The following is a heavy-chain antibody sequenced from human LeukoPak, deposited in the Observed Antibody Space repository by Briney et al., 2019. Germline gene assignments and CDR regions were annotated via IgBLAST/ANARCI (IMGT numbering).Heavy chain of an antibody. V-gene: IGHV3-23*01. CDR1: GFDGGACG. D-gene: IGHD6-19*01. CDR2: ISVGGETT. CDR3: VREAGCGWPLDY. J-gene: IGHJ4*02. Sequence: PGGSLRLSCATSGFDGGACGMGWVRQAPEKGLEWVSTISVGGETTHYADSVKGRLTISRDNARNTLYLQIDRLRPEDTAIYYCVREAGCGWPLDYWGRGTLVTVSS.